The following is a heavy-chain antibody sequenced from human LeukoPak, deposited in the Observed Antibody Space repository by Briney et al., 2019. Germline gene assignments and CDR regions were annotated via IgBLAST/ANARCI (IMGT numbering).Heavy chain of an antibody. CDR3: ASQSTLAIPFDS. CDR2: VYHTGTT. V-gene: IGHV4-4*02. D-gene: IGHD2-2*02. Sequence: SGTLSLTCAVSGDSITNDIWWSWVRQSPGKGLEWIGEVYHTGTTNYNPSLKSRVNKSVDKSKNQFSLRLTSVTAADTAVYFCASQSTLAIPFDSWGQGTLVAVSS. CDR1: GDSITNDIW. J-gene: IGHJ4*02.